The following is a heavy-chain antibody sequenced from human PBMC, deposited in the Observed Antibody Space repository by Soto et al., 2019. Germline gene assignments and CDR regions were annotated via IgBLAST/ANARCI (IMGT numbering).Heavy chain of an antibody. J-gene: IGHJ3*02. D-gene: IGHD1-20*01. CDR1: GFTFYSYA. CDR3: VKDRMAYNSVWDPFDI. Sequence: EVQLLESGGGLVQPGGSLRLSCAASGFTFYSYAMSWVRQAPGKGLEWVSTIGSVGGDTYYADSVKGRFTISRDDSKNTLLLQMNSRRAEDTAVYYCVKDRMAYNSVWDPFDIWGQGTMVTVSS. V-gene: IGHV3-23*01. CDR2: IGSVGGDT.